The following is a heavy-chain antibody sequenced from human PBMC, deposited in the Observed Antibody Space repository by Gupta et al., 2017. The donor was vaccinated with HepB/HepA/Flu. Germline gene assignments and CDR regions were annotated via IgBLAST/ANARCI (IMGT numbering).Heavy chain of an antibody. D-gene: IGHD2-2*01. Sequence: QVQLVQSGAEVKKPGASVTVSCKASGYTFTSYVINWVRQATGQGLEWMGWMNPNSGNTGYAQKFQGRVTMTRNTSISTAYMELSSLRSEDTAVYYCARAPSGSSKRPTDYWGQGTLVTVSS. CDR2: MNPNSGNT. CDR3: ARAPSGSSKRPTDY. V-gene: IGHV1-8*01. CDR1: GYTFTSYV. J-gene: IGHJ4*02.